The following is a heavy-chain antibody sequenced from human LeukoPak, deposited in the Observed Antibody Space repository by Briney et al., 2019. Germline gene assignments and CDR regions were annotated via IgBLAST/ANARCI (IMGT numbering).Heavy chain of an antibody. CDR2: ICAYNGNT. V-gene: IGHV1-18*01. CDR3: ARAVRGEIYYYYYYMDV. Sequence: ASVKVSCKASGYTFTSYGISWVRQAPGQGLEWMGWICAYNGNTNYAQKLQGRVTMTTDTSTSTAYMELRSLRSDDTAVYYCARAVRGEIYYYYYYMDVWGKGTTVTISS. D-gene: IGHD3-10*01. J-gene: IGHJ6*03. CDR1: GYTFTSYG.